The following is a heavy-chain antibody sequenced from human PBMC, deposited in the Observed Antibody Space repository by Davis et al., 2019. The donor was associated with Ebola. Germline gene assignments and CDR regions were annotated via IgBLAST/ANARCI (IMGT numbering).Heavy chain of an antibody. J-gene: IGHJ6*02. CDR2: ISAYNGNT. D-gene: IGHD1-26*01. CDR3: ARLGQLLYSRTLPYGMDV. Sequence: AASVKVSRKASGYTFTSYGISWVRQAPGQGLEWMGWISAYNGNTNYAQKLQGRVTMTTDTSTSTAYMELRSLRSEDTAVYYCARLGQLLYSRTLPYGMDVWGQGTTVTVSS. V-gene: IGHV1-18*01. CDR1: GYTFTSYG.